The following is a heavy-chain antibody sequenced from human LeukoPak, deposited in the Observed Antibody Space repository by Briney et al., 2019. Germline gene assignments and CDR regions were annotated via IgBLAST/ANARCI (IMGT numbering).Heavy chain of an antibody. D-gene: IGHD3-22*01. CDR2: ISGSGGST. CDR1: GYTFSIYA. V-gene: IGHV3-23*01. Sequence: PGGSLRLSCAASGYTFSIYAMSWVRQAPGKGLEWVSVISGSGGSTYYADSVRGRVTISRDNSKKTVYLQINSLRAEDTAVYYCALSYTSGYYYHFDYWGQGTLVAVSS. J-gene: IGHJ4*02. CDR3: ALSYTSGYYYHFDY.